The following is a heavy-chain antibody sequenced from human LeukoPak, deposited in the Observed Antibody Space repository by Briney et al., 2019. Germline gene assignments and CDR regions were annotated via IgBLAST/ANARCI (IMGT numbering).Heavy chain of an antibody. CDR3: ARHGWDYPAFDI. D-gene: IGHD1-7*01. CDR2: INHSGST. Sequence: SETLSLTCAVYGGSFSGYYWGWIRQPPGKGLEWIGEINHSGSTNYNPSLKSRVTISVDTSKNQFSLKLSSVTAADTAVYYCARHGWDYPAFDIWGQGTMVTVSS. J-gene: IGHJ3*02. V-gene: IGHV4-34*01. CDR1: GGSFSGYY.